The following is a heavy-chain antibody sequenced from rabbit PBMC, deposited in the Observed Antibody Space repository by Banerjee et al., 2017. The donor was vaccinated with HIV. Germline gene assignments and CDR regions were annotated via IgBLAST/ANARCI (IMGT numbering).Heavy chain of an antibody. CDR2: INTSSGNT. D-gene: IGHD4-1*01. Sequence: QEQLVESGGGLVQPEGSLTLTCKASGFTLSRYWMCWVRQAPGKGPEWVACINTSSGNTVYATWAKGRFTISRTSSTTVALQMTSLTAADTATYFCARDLAGVIGWNFDLWGPGTLVTVS. V-gene: IGHV1S45*01. CDR3: ARDLAGVIGWNFDL. CDR1: GFTLSRYW. J-gene: IGHJ4*01.